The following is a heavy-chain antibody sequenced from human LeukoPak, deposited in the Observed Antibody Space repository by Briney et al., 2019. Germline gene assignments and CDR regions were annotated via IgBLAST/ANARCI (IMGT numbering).Heavy chain of an antibody. Sequence: GGSLRLSCAASGFTFSNYAMSWVRQAPGKGLEWVSVISDSGVSTYYADSVKGRFTISRDNSKNTLYLQMNSLRAEDTAVYYCARGGVGAPFDYWGQGTLVTVSS. CDR1: GFTFSNYA. V-gene: IGHV3-23*01. D-gene: IGHD1-26*01. J-gene: IGHJ4*02. CDR3: ARGGVGAPFDY. CDR2: ISDSGVST.